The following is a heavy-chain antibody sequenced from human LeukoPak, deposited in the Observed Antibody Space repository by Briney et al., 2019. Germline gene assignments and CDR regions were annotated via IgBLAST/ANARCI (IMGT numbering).Heavy chain of an antibody. Sequence: GASVKVSCKAFGYTFTSYYIHWVRQAPGQGLEWMGWINPNSGGTNYAQKFQGRVTMTRDTSISTAYMELSRLRSDDTAVYYCARAVSYGGYYYYGMDVWGQGTTVTVSS. D-gene: IGHD1-26*01. V-gene: IGHV1-2*02. CDR2: INPNSGGT. CDR1: GYTFTSYY. CDR3: ARAVSYGGYYYYGMDV. J-gene: IGHJ6*02.